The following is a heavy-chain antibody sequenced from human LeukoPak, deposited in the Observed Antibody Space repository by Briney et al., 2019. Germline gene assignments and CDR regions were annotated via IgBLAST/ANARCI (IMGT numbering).Heavy chain of an antibody. Sequence: GGSLRLSCAASGFTFSSYEMNWVRQAPGKGLEWVSYISSSGSTIYYADSVKGRFTISRDNAKNTLYLQMNSLRAEDTAVYYCARGFSVSMDVWGKGTTVTISS. J-gene: IGHJ6*03. CDR3: ARGFSVSMDV. CDR2: ISSSGSTI. D-gene: IGHD3-3*01. CDR1: GFTFSSYE. V-gene: IGHV3-48*03.